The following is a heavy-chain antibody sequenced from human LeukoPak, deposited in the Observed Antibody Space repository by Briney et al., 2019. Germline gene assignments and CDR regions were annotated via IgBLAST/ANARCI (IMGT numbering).Heavy chain of an antibody. J-gene: IGHJ4*02. CDR1: GFTFSSYA. CDR3: AKQYNWNFRG. D-gene: IGHD1-7*01. V-gene: IGHV3-30-3*02. Sequence: QSGGSLRLSCAASGFTFSSYAMHWVRQAPGKGLEWVAVISYDGSNKYYADSVKGRFTISRDNSKNTLYLQMNSLRAEDTAVYYCAKQYNWNFRGWGQGTLVTVSS. CDR2: ISYDGSNK.